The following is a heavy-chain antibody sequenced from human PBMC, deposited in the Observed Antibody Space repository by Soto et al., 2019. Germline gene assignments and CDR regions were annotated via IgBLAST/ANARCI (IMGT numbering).Heavy chain of an antibody. D-gene: IGHD3-3*01. CDR3: AREGSYYDFWSGYNPAYYYYGMDV. Sequence: GGSLRLSCAASGFTFSSYWMSWVRQAPGKWLEWVANIKQDGSEKYYVDSVKGRFTISRDNAKNSLYLQMNSLRAEDTAVYYCAREGSYYDFWSGYNPAYYYYGMDVWGQGXTVTV. CDR2: IKQDGSEK. CDR1: GFTFSSYW. J-gene: IGHJ6*02. V-gene: IGHV3-7*01.